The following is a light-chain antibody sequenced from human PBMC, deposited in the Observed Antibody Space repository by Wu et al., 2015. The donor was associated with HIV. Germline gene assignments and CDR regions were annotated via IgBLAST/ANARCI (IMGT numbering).Light chain of an antibody. J-gene: IGKJ1*01. CDR1: QTINNW. Sequence: DIQMTQSPSTLSAFVGDRVTITCLASQTINNWLAWYQQKPGKAPKLLIYRTTSLESGVPSRFSGSGSETEFTLTISSLQPEDFATYYCQEYKGYSWTFGQGTKVEVK. CDR2: RTT. V-gene: IGKV1-5*03. CDR3: QEYKGYSWT.